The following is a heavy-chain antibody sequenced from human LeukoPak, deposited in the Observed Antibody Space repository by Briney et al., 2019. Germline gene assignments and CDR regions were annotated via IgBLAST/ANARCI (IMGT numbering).Heavy chain of an antibody. J-gene: IGHJ4*02. CDR1: GYTFTGYY. Sequence: GASVKVSCKASGYTFTGYYMHWVRQAPGQGLEWMGWINPNSGGTNYAQKFQGRVTMTRDTSISTAYMELSRLRSDDTAVYYCARDLHPQYYYDSSGYYSFFDYWGQGTLVTVSS. D-gene: IGHD3-22*01. CDR3: ARDLHPQYYYDSSGYYSFFDY. CDR2: INPNSGGT. V-gene: IGHV1-2*02.